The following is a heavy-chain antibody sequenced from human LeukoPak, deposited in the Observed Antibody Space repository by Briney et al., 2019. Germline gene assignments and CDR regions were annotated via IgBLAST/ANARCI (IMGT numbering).Heavy chain of an antibody. J-gene: IGHJ4*02. D-gene: IGHD2-15*01. CDR3: ARRVVAATDDY. CDR1: GGTFSSYA. Sequence: SVKVSCKASGGTFSSYAISWVRQAPGQGLEWMGGIIPIFGTANYAQKLQGRVTMTTDTSTSTAYMELRSLRSDDTAVYYCARRVVAATDDYWGQGTLVTVSS. V-gene: IGHV1-69*05. CDR2: IIPIFGTA.